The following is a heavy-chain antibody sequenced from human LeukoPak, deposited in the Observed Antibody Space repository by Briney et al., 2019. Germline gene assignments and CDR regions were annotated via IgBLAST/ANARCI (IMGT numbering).Heavy chain of an antibody. CDR1: GFTFSSYS. J-gene: IGHJ4*02. CDR3: ARVSGYDWESFYDY. CDR2: ISSSSSYI. V-gene: IGHV3-21*04. D-gene: IGHD5-12*01. Sequence: GGSLRLSCAASGFTFSSYSMNWVRQAPGKGLEWVSSISSSSSYIYYADSVKGRFTISRDNAKNSLYLQMNSLRAEDTAVYYCARVSGYDWESFYDYWGQGTLVTVSS.